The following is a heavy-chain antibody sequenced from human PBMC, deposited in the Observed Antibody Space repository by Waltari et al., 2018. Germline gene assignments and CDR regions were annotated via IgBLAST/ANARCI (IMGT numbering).Heavy chain of an antibody. V-gene: IGHV4-39*01. D-gene: IGHD4-17*01. J-gene: IGHJ4*02. CDR1: GASISNTSYY. CDR2: INYSGSI. CDR3: ARQSPYGDFPPYYFDY. Sequence: QLQLQESGPGLVKPSETLSLTCTVSGASISNTSYYWGWIRQPPGKGLEWIGSINYSGSIYYNPSLKRRVTISVDTSRNQFSLKLSSVTAAHTSVYYCARQSPYGDFPPYYFDYWGQGTLVTVSS.